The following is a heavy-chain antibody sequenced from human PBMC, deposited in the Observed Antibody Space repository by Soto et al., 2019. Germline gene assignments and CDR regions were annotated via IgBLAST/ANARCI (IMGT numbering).Heavy chain of an antibody. Sequence: QVQLQESGPGLVKPSGTLSLNCKVSGDSISSSEWWSWVRQPPGKGLEWIAEIHHSGPTNYNTSLQSRVTITVDKSKNQISLRLSTVTAADTAVYYCARGGITAVRNYYFDHWGQGTLVTVSS. CDR3: ARGGITAVRNYYFDH. V-gene: IGHV4-4*02. J-gene: IGHJ4*02. CDR2: IHHSGPT. CDR1: GDSISSSEW. D-gene: IGHD1-20*01.